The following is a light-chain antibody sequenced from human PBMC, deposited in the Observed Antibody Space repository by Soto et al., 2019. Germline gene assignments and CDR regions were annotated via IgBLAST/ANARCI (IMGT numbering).Light chain of an antibody. J-gene: IGLJ1*01. CDR3: PSYTRSSTLDV. CDR1: SSDVGGYNY. CDR2: EVS. Sequence: QSALTQPASVSGSPGQSITISCTGTSSDVGGYNYVSWYQQHPGKAPKLMIYEVSNRPLGVSNRFSGSKSGNTASLTISGLQAEEQADSYSPSYTRSSTLDVFGTGTKVTV. V-gene: IGLV2-14*01.